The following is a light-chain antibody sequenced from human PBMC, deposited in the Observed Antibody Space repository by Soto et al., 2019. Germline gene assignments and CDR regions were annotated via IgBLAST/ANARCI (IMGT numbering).Light chain of an antibody. CDR1: QDIRKF. V-gene: IGKV1-33*01. Sequence: DIQMTQSPSSLSASVGDRVTITCQASQDIRKFLNWYQQKPGKAPKLLINDASTLQSGVPSRFSGSGSGTDFTLTISCLQSEDSETYYCQQYYSYPPTFGQGTKVDIK. CDR3: QQYYSYPPT. J-gene: IGKJ1*01. CDR2: DAS.